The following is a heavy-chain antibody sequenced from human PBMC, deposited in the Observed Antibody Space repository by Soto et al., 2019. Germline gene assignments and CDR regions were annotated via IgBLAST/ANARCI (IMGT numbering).Heavy chain of an antibody. J-gene: IGHJ5*02. CDR2: ISGSGGST. V-gene: IGHV3-23*01. CDR3: ARAACGSGSPRGDWFDP. D-gene: IGHD3-10*01. CDR1: GFTFSSYA. Sequence: EVQLLESGGGLVQPGGSLRLSCAASGFTFSSYAINWVRQAPGKGLEWVSAISGSGGSTYYADSVKGRFTISRDNSKSTLSLQMNSLRAEDTAVYYCARAACGSGSPRGDWFDPWGQGTLVTVSS.